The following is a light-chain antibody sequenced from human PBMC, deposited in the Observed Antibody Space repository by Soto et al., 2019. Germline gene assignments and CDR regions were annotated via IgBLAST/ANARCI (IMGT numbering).Light chain of an antibody. J-gene: IGKJ5*01. CDR1: QSVSSK. V-gene: IGKV3-15*01. CDR2: GAS. Sequence: EVVMTQSQATLSVSPGERATLSCRASQSVSSKLAWYQQKPGQAPRLLIYGASTRATGIPARFSGSGSGTEFTLTISSLQSEDFAVYYCQQYNTWPPITFGHGTRLEIK. CDR3: QQYNTWPPIT.